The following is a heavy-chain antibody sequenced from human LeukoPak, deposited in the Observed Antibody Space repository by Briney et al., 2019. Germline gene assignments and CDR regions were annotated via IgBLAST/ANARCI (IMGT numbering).Heavy chain of an antibody. CDR3: VRDIGDSGTSDSFDY. D-gene: IGHD1-26*01. Sequence: PGGSLRLSCVASGFKFDDNAMHWVRQVPGKGLEWVSGVSWNSDRIDYADSVKGRFSISRDNARNSLFLQMDSLRAEDTAFYYCVRDIGDSGTSDSFDYWGQGTLVTVSS. CDR1: GFKFDDNA. CDR2: VSWNSDRI. J-gene: IGHJ4*02. V-gene: IGHV3-9*01.